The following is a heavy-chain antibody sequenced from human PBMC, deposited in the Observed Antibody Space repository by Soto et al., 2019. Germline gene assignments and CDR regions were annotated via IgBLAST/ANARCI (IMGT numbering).Heavy chain of an antibody. J-gene: IGHJ4*02. CDR1: GGSISSGGYY. D-gene: IGHD4-17*01. CDR3: ARGSYGDYGSGYFDY. V-gene: IGHV4-31*03. CDR2: IYYSGST. Sequence: QVQLQESGPGLLKPSQTLSLTCTVSGGSISSGGYYWSWIRQHPGQGLEWIGYIYYSGSTYYNPSLKSRVTISVDTFKNQFSLKLSSVTAADTAVYYCARGSYGDYGSGYFDYWGQGTLVTVSS.